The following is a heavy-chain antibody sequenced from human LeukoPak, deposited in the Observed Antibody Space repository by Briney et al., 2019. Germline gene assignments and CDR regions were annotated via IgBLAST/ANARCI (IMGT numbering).Heavy chain of an antibody. Sequence: GGSLRLSCAASGFTFSNAWMSWVRQAPGKGLEWVSISSDSGTIYYGDSVKGRFTISRDSAKNTLYLQMNSLRAEDTAVYYCAKPGVTLYYGSDDYWGQGTLVTVSS. D-gene: IGHD3-10*01. V-gene: IGHV3-48*04. CDR1: GFTFSNAW. J-gene: IGHJ4*02. CDR3: AKPGVTLYYGSDDY. CDR2: SSDSGTI.